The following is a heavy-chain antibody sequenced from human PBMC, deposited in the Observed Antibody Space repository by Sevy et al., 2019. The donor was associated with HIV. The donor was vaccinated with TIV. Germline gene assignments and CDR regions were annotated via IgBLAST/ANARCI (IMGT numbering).Heavy chain of an antibody. CDR3: ARHKGTNPNYYYYMDV. Sequence: SETLSLTCTVSGGSISSSSYYWGWIRQPPGKGLEWIGSIYYSGSTYYNPSLKSRVTISVDTSKNQFSLKLSSVTAADTAVYYCARHKGTNPNYYYYMDVWGKGTTVTVSS. CDR2: IYYSGST. CDR1: GGSISSSSYY. J-gene: IGHJ6*03. V-gene: IGHV4-39*01. D-gene: IGHD3-10*01.